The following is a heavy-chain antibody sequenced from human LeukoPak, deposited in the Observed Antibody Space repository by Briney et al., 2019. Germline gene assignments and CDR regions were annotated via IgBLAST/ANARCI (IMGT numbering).Heavy chain of an antibody. CDR1: GFTFSSYS. CDR2: ISSSSSYI. V-gene: IGHV3-21*01. Sequence: GGSLRLSCAASGFTFSSYSMNWVRQAPGKGLEWVSSISSSSSYIYYADSVKGRFTISRDNAKNSLYLQMNSLRAEDTAVYYCARVDLNMVRGVQDWGHGTLVTVSS. J-gene: IGHJ4*01. CDR3: ARVDLNMVRGVQD. D-gene: IGHD3-10*01.